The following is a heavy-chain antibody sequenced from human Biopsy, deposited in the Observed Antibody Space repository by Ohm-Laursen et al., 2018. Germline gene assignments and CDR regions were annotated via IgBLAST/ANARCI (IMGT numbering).Heavy chain of an antibody. D-gene: IGHD3-10*01. V-gene: IGHV1-2*02. Sequence: SLVKVSCKASSYTFTDYNIHWMRQAPGHGLEWLGSINCKTGATNYAQKFQGTVTMTRDTSISTASLDLSSLGSEDTAVYYCAREKPFGASWGYWGQGTLVTVSS. CDR2: INCKTGAT. CDR3: AREKPFGASWGY. J-gene: IGHJ4*02. CDR1: SYTFTDYN.